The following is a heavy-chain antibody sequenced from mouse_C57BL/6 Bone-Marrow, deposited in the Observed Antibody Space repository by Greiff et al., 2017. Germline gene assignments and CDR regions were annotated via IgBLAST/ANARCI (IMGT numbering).Heavy chain of an antibody. Sequence: VQLKQSGAELVRPGASVKLSCTASGFNIKDYYMHWVKQRPEQGLEWIGRIDPEDGDTEYAPKFQGKATMTADTSSNTAYLQLSSLTSEDTAVYYCTTSHGSCWCAYWGQGTLVTVSA. V-gene: IGHV14-1*01. CDR2: IDPEDGDT. CDR3: TTSHGSCWCAY. D-gene: IGHD1-1*01. CDR1: GFNIKDYY. J-gene: IGHJ3*01.